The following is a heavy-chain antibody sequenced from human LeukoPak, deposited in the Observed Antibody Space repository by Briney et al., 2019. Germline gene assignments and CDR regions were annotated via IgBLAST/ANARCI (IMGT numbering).Heavy chain of an antibody. V-gene: IGHV1-46*01. Sequence: GASVKVSCKASGYTFTSYYMHWVRQAPGQGLEWMGIINPSGDSTSYAQKFQGRVTMTRDTSTSTVYMELSSLRSEDTAVYYCARAMGYYGSGSYYNGGDYWGQGTLVTVSS. CDR3: ARAMGYYGSGSYYNGGDY. CDR1: GYTFTSYY. CDR2: INPSGDST. D-gene: IGHD3-10*01. J-gene: IGHJ4*02.